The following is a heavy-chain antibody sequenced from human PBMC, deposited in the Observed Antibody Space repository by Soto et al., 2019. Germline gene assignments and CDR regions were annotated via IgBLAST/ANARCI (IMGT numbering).Heavy chain of an antibody. Sequence: QLQLQESGSGLVKPSQTLSLTCTVSGGSIRTGGYSWSWIRQPPGKGLERIGNTYHSGNPYYNPSLTRRVTIPAAGSTNQCSLTVSSVPAADTAVSYCAREDSGDYGGYFAYWGQGSLVTVSS. V-gene: IGHV4-30-2*01. D-gene: IGHD4-17*01. CDR2: TYHSGNP. J-gene: IGHJ4*02. CDR1: GGSIRTGGYS. CDR3: AREDSGDYGGYFAY.